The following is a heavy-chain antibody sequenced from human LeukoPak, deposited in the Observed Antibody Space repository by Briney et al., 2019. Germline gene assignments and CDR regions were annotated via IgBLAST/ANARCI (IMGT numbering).Heavy chain of an antibody. CDR2: IAVRSDGGTT. J-gene: IGHJ4*02. V-gene: IGHV3-15*04. CDR1: GFTFSYAW. Sequence: GGSLRLSCAASGFTFSYAWMTWVRQGPGKGLEWVGHIAVRSDGGTTDYAAPVKGRFTITRDDSKNTLYLQMDSLQTEDTAVYYCASLVGFSLYYWGQGTLVTVSS. CDR3: ASLVGFSLYY. D-gene: IGHD1-26*01.